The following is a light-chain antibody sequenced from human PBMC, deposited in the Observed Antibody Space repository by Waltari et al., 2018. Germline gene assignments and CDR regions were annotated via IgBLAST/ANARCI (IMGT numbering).Light chain of an antibody. CDR3: YSTDSSGNYGV. V-gene: IGLV3-10*01. CDR2: ADS. CDR1: AFTKTY. J-gene: IGLJ1*01. Sequence: SYELLQPPSDSLSPGQTARTTSAGDAFTKTYAFWYQKKSGQAPLLVIYADSKRPSGIPERFSGSSSGTMATLIISGAQVEDEADYYCYSTDSSGNYGVFGTGTKVSVL.